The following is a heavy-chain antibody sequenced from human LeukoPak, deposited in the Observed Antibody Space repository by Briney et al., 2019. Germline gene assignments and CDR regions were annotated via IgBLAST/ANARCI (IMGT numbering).Heavy chain of an antibody. CDR1: GGSINSGDNY. J-gene: IGHJ4*02. Sequence: PSETLSLTCTVSGGSINSGDNYWSWIRQPPGKGLEWIGYIYYSGSTYYNPSLKSRVTISVDTSKNQFSLKLSSVTAADTAVYYCARRYRGSYPIDYWGQGTLVTVSS. D-gene: IGHD1-26*01. V-gene: IGHV4-30-2*01. CDR3: ARRYRGSYPIDY. CDR2: IYYSGST.